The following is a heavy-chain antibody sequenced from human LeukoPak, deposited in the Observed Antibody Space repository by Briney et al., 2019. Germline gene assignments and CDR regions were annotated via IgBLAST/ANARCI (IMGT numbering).Heavy chain of an antibody. Sequence: SETLSLTCAVYGGSFSGYYWSWIRQPPGKGLEWIGEINHSGSINYNPFLKSRVTISVDTSKNQLSLKLSSVTAADTAVYYCARAYNIGRKSSSSSQSRNNWFDPWGQGTLVTVSS. CDR3: ARAYNIGRKSSSSSQSRNNWFDP. CDR2: INHSGSI. J-gene: IGHJ5*02. D-gene: IGHD6-6*01. CDR1: GGSFSGYY. V-gene: IGHV4-34*01.